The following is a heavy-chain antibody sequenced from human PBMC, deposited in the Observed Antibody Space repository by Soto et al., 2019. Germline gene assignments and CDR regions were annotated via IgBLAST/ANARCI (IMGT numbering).Heavy chain of an antibody. D-gene: IGHD3-10*01. CDR2: IDPSGGIT. CDR3: AIVVMANDTYEIMVYSLVH. J-gene: IGHJ4*02. Sequence: ASVKVXCKASGYSFTIFHIHWVRQAPGQGLEWMGMIDPSGGITRDAQRLQGRITMTRDASTSSVYMELRSLTSEDTAVYYCAIVVMANDTYEIMVYSLVHWGKGPVVQVSS. CDR1: GYSFTIFH. V-gene: IGHV1-46*01.